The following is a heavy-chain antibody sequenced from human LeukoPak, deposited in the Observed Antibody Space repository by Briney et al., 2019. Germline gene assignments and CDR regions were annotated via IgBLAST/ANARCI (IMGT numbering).Heavy chain of an antibody. Sequence: PGRSLRLSCAASGFTFSSYAMHWVRQAPGQGLEWVSSISSSSTYIYYADSVRGRFTISRDNSKNSLYLQMNNLRAEDTAVYYCARWDRFHGVWGQGTLVTVSS. CDR1: GFTFSSYA. J-gene: IGHJ4*02. CDR3: ARWDRFHGV. D-gene: IGHD1-14*01. V-gene: IGHV3-21*01. CDR2: ISSSSTYI.